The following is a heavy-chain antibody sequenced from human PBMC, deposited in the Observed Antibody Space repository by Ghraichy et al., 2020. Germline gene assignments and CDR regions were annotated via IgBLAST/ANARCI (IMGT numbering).Heavy chain of an antibody. CDR1: GFTFSSYG. Sequence: GGSLRLSCAASGFTFSSYGMHWVRQAPGKGLEWVAVIWYDGSNKYYADSVKGRFTISRDNSKNTLYLQMNSLRAEDTAVYYCARDGFGEWALDYWGQGTLVTVSS. J-gene: IGHJ4*02. V-gene: IGHV3-33*01. D-gene: IGHD3-10*01. CDR3: ARDGFGEWALDY. CDR2: IWYDGSNK.